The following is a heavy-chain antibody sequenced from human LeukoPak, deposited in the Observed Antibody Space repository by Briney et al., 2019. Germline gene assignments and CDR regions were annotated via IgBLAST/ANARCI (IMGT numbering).Heavy chain of an antibody. CDR3: ARDWPMDV. CDR2: ISGSSGTI. V-gene: IGHV3-48*02. Sequence: TGGSLRLSCAASGFTFSSDSMNWVRQAPGKGLEWVSYISGSSGTIYYADSVKGRFTISRDNAKNSLYLHMNSLRDEDTAVYYCARDWPMDVWGQGTTVTVSS. J-gene: IGHJ6*02. CDR1: GFTFSSDS.